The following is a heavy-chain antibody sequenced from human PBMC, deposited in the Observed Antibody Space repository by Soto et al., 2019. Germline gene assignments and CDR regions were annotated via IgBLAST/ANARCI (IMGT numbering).Heavy chain of an antibody. CDR1: SGSISSSNW. J-gene: IGHJ5*02. CDR2: IYHSGST. D-gene: IGHD3-9*01. V-gene: IGHV4-4*02. Sequence: QVQLQESGPGLVKPSGTLSLTCAVSSGSISSSNWWSWVRQPPGKGLEWIGEIYHSGSTNYNPSLKSRVTISVDKSKNQFSLKLSSVTAADTAVYYCARETKYYDILTGYGSYGNWFDPWGQGTLVTVSS. CDR3: ARETKYYDILTGYGSYGNWFDP.